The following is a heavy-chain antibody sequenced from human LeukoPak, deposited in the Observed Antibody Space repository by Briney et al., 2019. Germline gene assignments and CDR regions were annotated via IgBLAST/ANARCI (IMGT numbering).Heavy chain of an antibody. CDR1: GFTVSSNF. D-gene: IGHD3-10*01. V-gene: IGHV3-53*01. CDR2: IHNDYRT. Sequence: GGSLILSCAASGFTVSSNFIHWVRQAPGKGLEWVAGIHNDYRTFYADSVKGRFTILRDDSANTVYLQMNSLRAGDTAIYCANHFGGGQGALVTVSS. J-gene: IGHJ4*02. CDR3: ANHFG.